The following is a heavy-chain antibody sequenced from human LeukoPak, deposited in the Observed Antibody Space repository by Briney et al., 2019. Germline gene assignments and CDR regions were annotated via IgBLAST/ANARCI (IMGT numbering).Heavy chain of an antibody. V-gene: IGHV3-21*01. Sequence: GSLRLSCAASGFTFSSYSMNWVRQAPGKGLEWVSSISSSSSYIYYADSVKGRFTISRDNAKNSLYLQMNSLRAEDTAVYYCARVSYYYGSEIDYWGQGTLVTVSS. CDR2: ISSSSSYI. CDR3: ARVSYYYGSEIDY. J-gene: IGHJ4*02. D-gene: IGHD3-10*01. CDR1: GFTFSSYS.